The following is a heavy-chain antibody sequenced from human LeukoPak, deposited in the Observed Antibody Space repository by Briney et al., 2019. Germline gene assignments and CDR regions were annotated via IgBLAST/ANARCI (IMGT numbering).Heavy chain of an antibody. V-gene: IGHV4-39*07. CDR1: GGSISSSSYY. D-gene: IGHD1-26*01. Sequence: SETLSLTCTVSGGSISSSSYYRGWIRQPPGKGLEWIGSIYYNGSTYYNPSLKSRVTISVDTSKNQFSLKLSSVTAADTAVYYCARDEWSGSYYFDYWGQGTLVTVSS. CDR2: IYYNGST. J-gene: IGHJ4*02. CDR3: ARDEWSGSYYFDY.